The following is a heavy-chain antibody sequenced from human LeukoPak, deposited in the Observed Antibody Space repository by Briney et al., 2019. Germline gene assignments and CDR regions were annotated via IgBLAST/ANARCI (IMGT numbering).Heavy chain of an antibody. D-gene: IGHD3-22*01. CDR1: GSSFTSYW. CDR3: ARHTLPYYYDSSGYCDY. V-gene: IGHV5-51*01. J-gene: IGHJ4*02. CDR2: IYPGDSDT. Sequence: GESLKISCQGSGSSFTSYWIGWVRPMPGKGLEWMGIIYPGDSDTRYSPSFQGQVTISADKSISTAYLQWSSLKASDTAMYYCARHTLPYYYDSSGYCDYWGQGTLVTVSS.